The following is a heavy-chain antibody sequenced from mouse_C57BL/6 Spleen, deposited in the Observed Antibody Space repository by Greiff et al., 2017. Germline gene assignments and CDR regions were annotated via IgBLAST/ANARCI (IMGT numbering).Heavy chain of an antibody. Sequence: EVQVVESGGGLVKPGGSLKLSCAASGFTFSDYGMHWVRQAPEKGLEWVAYISSGSSTIYYADTVKGRFTSSRDNAKNTLFLQMTSLRSEDTAMYYGARDGYYLGYFDVWGTGTTVTVSS. CDR3: ARDGYYLGYFDV. J-gene: IGHJ1*03. V-gene: IGHV5-17*01. D-gene: IGHD2-3*01. CDR2: ISSGSSTI. CDR1: GFTFSDYG.